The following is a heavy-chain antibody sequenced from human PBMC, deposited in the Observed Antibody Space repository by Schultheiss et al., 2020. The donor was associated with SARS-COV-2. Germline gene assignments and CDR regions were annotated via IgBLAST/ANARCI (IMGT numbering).Heavy chain of an antibody. CDR1: GGSISSSSYY. V-gene: IGHV4-30-2*01. Sequence: SQTLSLTCTVSGGSISSSSYYWSWIRQPPGKGLEWIGYIYHSGSTYYNPSLKSRVTISVDTSKNQFSLKLSSVTAADTAVYYCAILWFGEMPFDYWGQGTLVTVSS. D-gene: IGHD3-10*01. CDR2: IYHSGST. CDR3: AILWFGEMPFDY. J-gene: IGHJ4*02.